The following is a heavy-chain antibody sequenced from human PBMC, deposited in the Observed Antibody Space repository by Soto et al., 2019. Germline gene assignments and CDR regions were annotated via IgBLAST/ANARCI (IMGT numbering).Heavy chain of an antibody. J-gene: IGHJ5*02. CDR3: ARAEYYDFWSGSAVPLSGWFDP. CDR2: IYYSGST. Sequence: PSETLSLTCTVSGGSISSSSYYWGWIRQPPGKGLEWIGSIYYSGSTYYNPSLKSRVTISVDTSKNQFSLKLSSVTAADTAVYYCARAEYYDFWSGSAVPLSGWFDPWGQGTLVTVSS. CDR1: GGSISSSSYY. D-gene: IGHD3-3*01. V-gene: IGHV4-39*01.